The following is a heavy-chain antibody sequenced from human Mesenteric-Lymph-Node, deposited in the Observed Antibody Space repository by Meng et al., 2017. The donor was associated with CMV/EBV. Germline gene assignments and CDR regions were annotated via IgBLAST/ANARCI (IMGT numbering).Heavy chain of an antibody. Sequence: SETLSLTCTVSGGSISSSSYYWGWIRQPPGKGLEWIGSIYYSGSTYYNPSLKSRVTISVDTSKNQFSLKLSSVTAADTAVYYCARGYNTGRSAMDVWGQGTTVTVSS. CDR3: ARGYNTGRSAMDV. V-gene: IGHV4-39*01. D-gene: IGHD6-19*01. J-gene: IGHJ6*02. CDR2: IYYSGST. CDR1: GGSISSSSYY.